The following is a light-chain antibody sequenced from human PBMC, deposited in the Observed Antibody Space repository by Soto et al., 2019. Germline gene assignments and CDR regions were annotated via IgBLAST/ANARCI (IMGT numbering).Light chain of an antibody. CDR3: HQYNSYPWT. Sequence: DIQMTQSPSTLSASVGDRVTITCRASQSISNWLAWYQQKPGKAPKLLIYDVSRLESGVPPRFSGSGSGTEFALTFSSLKPDDFAAYYDHQYNSYPWTFGQGTKVEIK. CDR1: QSISNW. J-gene: IGKJ1*01. V-gene: IGKV1-5*01. CDR2: DVS.